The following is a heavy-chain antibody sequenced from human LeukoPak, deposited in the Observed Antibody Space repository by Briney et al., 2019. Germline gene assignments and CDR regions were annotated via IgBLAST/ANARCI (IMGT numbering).Heavy chain of an antibody. CDR3: ARTYSSSWYDY. CDR1: GDSISSYY. J-gene: IGHJ4*02. V-gene: IGHV4-59*01. CDR2: IYNSGRT. Sequence: SETLSLTCTVSGDSISSYYWGWIRQPPGNGLEWIGYIYNSGRTDYNPALKSRVTISIDTSKNQFSLKLSSVTAADTAVYYCARTYSSSWYDYWGQRTLVTVSS. D-gene: IGHD6-13*01.